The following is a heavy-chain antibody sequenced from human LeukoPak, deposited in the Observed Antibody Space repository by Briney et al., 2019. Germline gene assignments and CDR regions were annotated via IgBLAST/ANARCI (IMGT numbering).Heavy chain of an antibody. V-gene: IGHV4-59*01. Sequence: SETLSLTCTVSGGSISSYYWSWMRQPPGEGLEWIGYIYYSGSTNYNPSLKSRVTISVDTSKNQFSLKLSSVTAADTAVYYCAKSSGWYVSWFDPWGQGTLVTVSS. J-gene: IGHJ5*02. D-gene: IGHD6-19*01. CDR1: GGSISSYY. CDR2: IYYSGST. CDR3: AKSSGWYVSWFDP.